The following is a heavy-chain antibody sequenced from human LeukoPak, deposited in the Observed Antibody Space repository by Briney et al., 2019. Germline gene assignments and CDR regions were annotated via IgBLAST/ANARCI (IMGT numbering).Heavy chain of an antibody. Sequence: PGGSLRLSCAASGFTFSSYAMHWVRQAPGKGLEYVSAISSNGGSTYYANSVKGRFTISRDNSKNTLYLQMGSLRAEDMAVYYCARAHAYYDFWSGREENWFDPWGQGTLVTVSS. D-gene: IGHD3-3*01. J-gene: IGHJ5*02. CDR2: ISSNGGST. V-gene: IGHV3-64*01. CDR1: GFTFSSYA. CDR3: ARAHAYYDFWSGREENWFDP.